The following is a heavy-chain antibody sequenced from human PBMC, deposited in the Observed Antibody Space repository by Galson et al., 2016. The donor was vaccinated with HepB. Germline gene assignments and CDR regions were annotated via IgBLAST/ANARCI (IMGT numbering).Heavy chain of an antibody. J-gene: IGHJ6*02. CDR1: GASISGYY. Sequence: ETLSLTCTVSGASISGYYLSWIRQPPGKGLEWIGYIYYSGRTNHKPSLKSRVTISVDTSTNQFSLKLSSVTAADTAVYYCARDDSGGWYGFHYGMDVWGQGTTVTVSS. CDR2: IYYSGRT. CDR3: ARDDSGGWYGFHYGMDV. D-gene: IGHD6-19*01. V-gene: IGHV4-59*01.